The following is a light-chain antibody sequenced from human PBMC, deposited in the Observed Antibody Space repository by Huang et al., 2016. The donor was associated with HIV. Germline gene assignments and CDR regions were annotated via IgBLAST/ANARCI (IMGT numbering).Light chain of an antibody. J-gene: IGKJ2*01. CDR3: QQYGSSPYT. CDR1: QSVSSTS. V-gene: IGKV3-20*01. CDR2: AAS. Sequence: EIGLTQSPGTLSVSPGERAALSCRASQSVSSTSFAWYQQRSGQAPRLLIYAASTRAAGIPDRFSATGSGTDFTLTISRLEPEDFAVYYCQQYGSSPYTFGQGTKVEIK.